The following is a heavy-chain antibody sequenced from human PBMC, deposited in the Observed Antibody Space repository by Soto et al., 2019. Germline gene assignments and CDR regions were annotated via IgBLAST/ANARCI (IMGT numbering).Heavy chain of an antibody. J-gene: IGHJ6*02. CDR2: IYPGDSDT. CDR3: ARHSYSSGWYVYYGMDV. Sequence: PGESLKTSCKGSGYSFTSYWIGWVRQMPGKGLEWMGIIYPGDSDTRYSPSFQGQVTISADKSISTAYLQWSSLKASDTAMYYCARHSYSSGWYVYYGMDVWGQGTTVTVSS. CDR1: GYSFTSYW. D-gene: IGHD6-19*01. V-gene: IGHV5-51*01.